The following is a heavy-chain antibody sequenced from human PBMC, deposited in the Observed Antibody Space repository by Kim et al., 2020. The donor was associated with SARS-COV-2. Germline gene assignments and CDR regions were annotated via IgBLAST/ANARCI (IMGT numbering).Heavy chain of an antibody. J-gene: IGHJ6*02. Sequence: SETLSLTCIVSGGSISSSSYYWGWIRQPPGKGLEWIGNIYYSGSTYYNPSLKSRVTISVDTSKNQFSLKLSSVTAADTAIYYCARHSKGWTYYYGMDVWGQGTTVTVSS. CDR3: ARHSKGWTYYYGMDV. D-gene: IGHD2-15*01. CDR1: GGSISSSSYY. V-gene: IGHV4-39*01. CDR2: IYYSGST.